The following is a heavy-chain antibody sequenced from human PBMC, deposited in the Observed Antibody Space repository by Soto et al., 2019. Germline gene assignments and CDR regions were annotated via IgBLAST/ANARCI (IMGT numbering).Heavy chain of an antibody. J-gene: IGHJ4*02. CDR2: ISPMFGAA. CDR3: AREVQVHTPAFVY. V-gene: IGHV1-69*19. D-gene: IGHD3-10*01. CDR1: GGTFNTYA. Sequence: QVQLVQSGAEMKKPGSSVKVSCQSSGGTFNTYAMNWVRQAPGQGPEWMGDISPMFGAANYAPKFQGRVTITADESTGTCHNPLSSLTSEDTALYFCAREVQVHTPAFVYWGQGTLVTVSS.